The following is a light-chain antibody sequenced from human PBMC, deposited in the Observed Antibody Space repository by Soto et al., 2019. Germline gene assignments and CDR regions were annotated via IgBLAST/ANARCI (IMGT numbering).Light chain of an antibody. CDR1: SSNIGATYD. CDR2: GNS. CDR3: QSYDSSLSAHYV. J-gene: IGLJ1*01. V-gene: IGLV1-40*01. Sequence: QPVLTQPPSVSGAPGQRVTISCTGSSSNIGATYDVQWYQQLPGTAPKLLIYGNSNRPSGVPDRFSGSKSGTSASLAITGLQADDEADYYCQSYDSSLSAHYVFGTGTKLTGL.